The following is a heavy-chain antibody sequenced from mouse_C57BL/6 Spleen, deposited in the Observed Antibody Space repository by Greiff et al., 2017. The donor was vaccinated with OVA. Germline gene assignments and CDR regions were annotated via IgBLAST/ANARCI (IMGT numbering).Heavy chain of an antibody. CDR1: GFTFSSYA. Sequence: EVKVVESGGGLVKPGGSLKLSCAASGFTFSSYAMSWVRQTPEKRLEWVATISDGGSTYYPDTVKGRFTISRDNAKNTLYLQMSRLKSEDTAMYYCARHDYGSFYAMDYWGQGTSVTVSS. CDR2: ISDGGST. J-gene: IGHJ4*01. V-gene: IGHV5-4*03. D-gene: IGHD1-1*01. CDR3: ARHDYGSFYAMDY.